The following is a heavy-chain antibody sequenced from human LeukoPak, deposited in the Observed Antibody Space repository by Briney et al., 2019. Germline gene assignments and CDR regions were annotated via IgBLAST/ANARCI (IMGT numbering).Heavy chain of an antibody. J-gene: IGHJ4*02. Sequence: TSETLSLTCTVSGGSISSYYWSWIRQPAGKGLEWIGRIYTSGSTNYNPSLKSRVTMSVDTSKNQFSLKLSPVTAEDTALYYCARTRMVGYYFDYWGQGTLVTVSS. V-gene: IGHV4-4*07. CDR1: GGSISSYY. CDR2: IYTSGST. CDR3: ARTRMVGYYFDY. D-gene: IGHD2-8*01.